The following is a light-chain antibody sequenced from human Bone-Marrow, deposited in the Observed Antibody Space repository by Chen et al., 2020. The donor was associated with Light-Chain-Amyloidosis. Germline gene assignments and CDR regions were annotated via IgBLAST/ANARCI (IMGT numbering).Light chain of an antibody. CDR2: DDS. CDR1: NIGSTS. Sequence: SYVLTQPSSVSVAPGQTATIACGGNNIGSTSVHWYQQTPGQAPLLVVYDDSDRPSGIPERLSGSNSGNRATLTISGVEAGDEAEDYCQVWDRSSDRPVFGGGTKLTVL. J-gene: IGLJ3*02. CDR3: QVWDRSSDRPV. V-gene: IGLV3-21*02.